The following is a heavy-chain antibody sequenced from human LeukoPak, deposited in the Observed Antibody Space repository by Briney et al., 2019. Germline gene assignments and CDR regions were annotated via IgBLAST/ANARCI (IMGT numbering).Heavy chain of an antibody. Sequence: GGSLRLSCAASGFTFSSYAMSWVRQAPGKGLEWVSAISGSGGSTYYADSVKGRFTISRDDSKNTLYLQMNSLRAEDTAIYYCARAQWRTYSYYYMDVWGKGTTVTVSS. CDR1: GFTFSSYA. CDR3: ARAQWRTYSYYYMDV. CDR2: ISGSGGST. J-gene: IGHJ6*03. D-gene: IGHD6-19*01. V-gene: IGHV3-23*01.